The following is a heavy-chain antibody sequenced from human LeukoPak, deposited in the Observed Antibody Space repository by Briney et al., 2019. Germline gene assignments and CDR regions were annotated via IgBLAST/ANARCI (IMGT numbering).Heavy chain of an antibody. CDR3: AKVPRIVVVPAAPGWFDP. CDR1: GFTFSSYA. CDR2: ISGSGGST. Sequence: PGGSLRLSCAASGFTFSSYAMSWVRQAPGRGLEWVSAISGSGGSTYYADSVKGRFTISRDNSKNTLYLQMNSLRAEDTAVYYCAKVPRIVVVPAAPGWFDPWGQGTLATVSS. V-gene: IGHV3-23*01. J-gene: IGHJ5*02. D-gene: IGHD2-2*01.